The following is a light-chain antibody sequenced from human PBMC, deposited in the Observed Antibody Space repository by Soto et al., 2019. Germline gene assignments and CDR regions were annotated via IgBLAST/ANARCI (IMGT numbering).Light chain of an antibody. Sequence: EMVMTQSPATLSVSPGETATLSCRASQSISSNLAWYQQKPGQAPRLLMYGASTRATGIPARFSGSGSGTEFTLTISGLLCEDSAVYYCQQYDIWPRTFGQGTKVETK. V-gene: IGKV3D-15*01. CDR1: QSISSN. CDR2: GAS. J-gene: IGKJ1*01. CDR3: QQYDIWPRT.